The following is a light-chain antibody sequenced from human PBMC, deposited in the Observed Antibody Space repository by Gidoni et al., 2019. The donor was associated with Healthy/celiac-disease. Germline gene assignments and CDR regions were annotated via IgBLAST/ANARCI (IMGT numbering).Light chain of an antibody. CDR2: LGS. CDR3: MQALQTPPWT. V-gene: IGKV2-28*01. Sequence: DIVMTQSPLSLPVTPGEPASISCRSSQSLLHSNGYTKLDWHRQKPGQSPLLLIYLGSHRASGVPDRFRGSGSGTDFKLKISRVEAEDVGVYYCMQALQTPPWTFGQGTKVEIK. CDR1: QSLLHSNGYTK. J-gene: IGKJ1*01.